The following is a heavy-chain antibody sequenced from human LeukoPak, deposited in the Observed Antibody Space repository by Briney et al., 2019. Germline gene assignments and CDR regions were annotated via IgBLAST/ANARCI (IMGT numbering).Heavy chain of an antibody. J-gene: IGHJ4*02. CDR2: IFYRGST. V-gene: IGHV4-39*02. CDR3: ARITGTPTHFDY. CDR1: GVSISSSYYY. Sequence: KPSETPSPTRTVSGVSISSSYYYLGWIPPPPRKGLEWIGTIFYRGSTFYNPSLKSRVTISLDTSKNYFSLKLTSVTAADTAVYYCARITGTPTHFDYWGQGTLVTVSS. D-gene: IGHD1-20*01.